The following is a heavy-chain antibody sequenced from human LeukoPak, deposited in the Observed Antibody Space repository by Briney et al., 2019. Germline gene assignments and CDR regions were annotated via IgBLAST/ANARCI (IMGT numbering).Heavy chain of an antibody. J-gene: IGHJ6*03. CDR2: INPNSGGT. CDR3: ARARGSGSYYNGIYYMDV. Sequence: ASVKVSCKASGYTFTGYYMYWVRQAPGQGLEWMGWINPNSGGTNYAQKFQGRVTMTRDTSISTTYMELSSLRSDDTAVYYCARARGSGSYYNGIYYMDVWGKGTTVTISS. CDR1: GYTFTGYY. V-gene: IGHV1-2*02. D-gene: IGHD3-10*01.